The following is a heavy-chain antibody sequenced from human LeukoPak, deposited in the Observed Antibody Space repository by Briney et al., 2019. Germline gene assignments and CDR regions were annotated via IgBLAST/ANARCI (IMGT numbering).Heavy chain of an antibody. CDR2: IYTGGST. CDR3: ARLDSGIDY. D-gene: IGHD6-19*01. Sequence: SETLSLTCTVSGGSISSYYWSWIRQPPGKGLEWIGYIYTGGSTNYDPSLKSRVTISVDASKNQFSPKLSSVTAADTAVYYCARLDSGIDYWGQGTLVTVSS. CDR1: GGSISSYY. J-gene: IGHJ4*02. V-gene: IGHV4-4*09.